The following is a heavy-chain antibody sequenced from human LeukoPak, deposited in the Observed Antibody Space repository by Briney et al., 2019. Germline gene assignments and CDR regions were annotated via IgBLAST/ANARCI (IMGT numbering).Heavy chain of an antibody. Sequence: SETLSLTCTVSGGSISSGSYYWSWIRQPAGKGLEWIGRIYTSGSTNYNPSLKSRVTISVDTSKNQFSLKVTSVTAADTAVYYCARNGYYSIDYWGQGTLVTVSS. CDR2: IYTSGST. CDR1: GGSISSGSYY. D-gene: IGHD4-17*01. J-gene: IGHJ4*02. V-gene: IGHV4-61*02. CDR3: ARNGYYSIDY.